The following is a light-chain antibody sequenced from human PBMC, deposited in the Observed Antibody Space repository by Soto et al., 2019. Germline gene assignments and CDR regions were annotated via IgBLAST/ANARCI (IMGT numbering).Light chain of an antibody. V-gene: IGLV2-14*03. CDR2: NVY. CDR1: SSYVFAYNF. J-gene: IGLJ1*01. CDR3: SEYTVSRTYV. Sequence: QSVLTEPASVSGSPGHSITISFTGTSSYVFAYNFVSCHQQHPGKAPKLMIYNVYDRPSGISYLFSGSKSGNTASLTISGLQGEDEADYYCSEYTVSRTYVFGTRTKVTVL.